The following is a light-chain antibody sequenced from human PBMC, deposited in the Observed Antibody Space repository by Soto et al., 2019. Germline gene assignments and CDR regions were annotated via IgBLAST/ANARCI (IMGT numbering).Light chain of an antibody. CDR2: TNN. CDR1: SSNIGTNF. Sequence: QSALTQPPSASGTPGQRVTISCSGSSSNIGTNFVYWYQQLPGTAPKLLIYTNNQRPSGVPDRFSGSKSGTSASLAISGLRSEDEADYYCATWDDTLSAVLFGGGTKLTVL. V-gene: IGLV1-47*01. CDR3: ATWDDTLSAVL. J-gene: IGLJ2*01.